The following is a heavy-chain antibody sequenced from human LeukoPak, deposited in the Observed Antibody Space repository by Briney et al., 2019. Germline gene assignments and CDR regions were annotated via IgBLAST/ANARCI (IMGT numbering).Heavy chain of an antibody. J-gene: IGHJ5*02. CDR3: ARRPRAEPDSSPDNWFDP. V-gene: IGHV4-59*08. D-gene: IGHD1-14*01. CDR1: DGSISTYF. Sequence: SETLSLTCTVSDGSISTYFWNWIRQPPGRGLEWIGHVFHDGSTNPNPPLKRRVTISVDTSKNQFSLTLRSVTAADTAVYYCARRPRAEPDSSPDNWFDPWGQGTLVTVSS. CDR2: VFHDGST.